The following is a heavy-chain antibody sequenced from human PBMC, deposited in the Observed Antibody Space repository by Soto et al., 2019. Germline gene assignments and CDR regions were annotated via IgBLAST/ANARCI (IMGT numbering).Heavy chain of an antibody. CDR1: GFTFSSYG. V-gene: IGHV3-33*01. CDR2: IWNDGGNK. CDR3: ASEGRFGEYPEY. D-gene: IGHD3-10*01. Sequence: QVQLVESGGGVVQPGRSLRLSCEASGFTFSSYGMHWVRQAPGKGLEWVAIIWNDGGNKYYADSVKGRFTISRDNSKNTLYLQMNSLRAKDTAMFYCASEGRFGEYPEYWGQGTLVTVSS. J-gene: IGHJ4*02.